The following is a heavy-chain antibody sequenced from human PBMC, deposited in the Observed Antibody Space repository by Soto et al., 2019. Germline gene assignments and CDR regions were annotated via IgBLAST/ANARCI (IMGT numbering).Heavy chain of an antibody. D-gene: IGHD3-16*01. CDR3: APAVPAEYVFPCDNMDG. V-gene: IGHV4-59*03. J-gene: IGHJ6*03. CDR2: IYYSGSA. Sequence: QVQLQESGPGLVKPSETLSLTCTVSGASISSYHWSWIRQTPGKGLEWIGYIYYSGSANYNPSLKSRVSFSVDTSKNQVSLKLCSVTAADTGVYYCAPAVPAEYVFPCDNMDGWGKGTRVTVSS. CDR1: GASISSYH.